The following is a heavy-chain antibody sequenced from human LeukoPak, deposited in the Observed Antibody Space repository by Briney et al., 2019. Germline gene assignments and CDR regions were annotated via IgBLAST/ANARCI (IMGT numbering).Heavy chain of an antibody. V-gene: IGHV1-18*01. CDR2: ISTYNGDT. CDR1: GYTFTTYG. J-gene: IGHJ4*02. D-gene: IGHD5-18*01. CDR3: ARRGSVDTPMSNWEWWY. Sequence: ASVKVSCKASGYTFTTYGISWLRQAPGQGLEWMGWISTYNGDTNYAQKFQGRVTLTKDTSTSTVYVELRSLRSDDTAVYYCARRGSVDTPMSNWEWWYWGQGTLVTVSS.